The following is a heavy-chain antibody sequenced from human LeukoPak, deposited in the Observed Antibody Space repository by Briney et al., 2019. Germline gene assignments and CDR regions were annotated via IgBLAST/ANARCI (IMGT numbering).Heavy chain of an antibody. CDR1: GFTFSSYG. Sequence: PGRSLRLSCAASGFTFSSYGMHWVRQAPGKGLEWVAVISYDGSNKYYADSVKGRFTISRDNAKNTLYLQMNSLRAEDTAVYYCARGGFRAYYCDSWGQGTLVTVSS. V-gene: IGHV3-30*03. D-gene: IGHD3-10*01. J-gene: IGHJ4*02. CDR2: ISYDGSNK. CDR3: ARGGFRAYYCDS.